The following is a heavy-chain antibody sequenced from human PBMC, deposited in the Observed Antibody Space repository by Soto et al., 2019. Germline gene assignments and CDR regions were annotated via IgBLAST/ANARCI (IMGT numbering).Heavy chain of an antibody. CDR3: ARNNVGSTWCDY. V-gene: IGHV1-3*01. CDR1: GYTFTNYA. CDR2: IIAGNGDT. D-gene: IGHD6-13*01. Sequence: GASVKVSCKASGYTFTNYAMHWVRQAPGQRLEWMGWIIAGNGDTKYSQKFQDRVTFTRDTSASTAYMELSSLRSEDTALYYCARNNVGSTWCDYWGQGTLVTVSS. J-gene: IGHJ4*02.